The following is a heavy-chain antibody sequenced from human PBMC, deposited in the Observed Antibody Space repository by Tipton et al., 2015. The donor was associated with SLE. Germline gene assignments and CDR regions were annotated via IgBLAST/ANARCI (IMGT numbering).Heavy chain of an antibody. Sequence: TLSLTCAVFGGSLTTSNYYWGWIRQPPGEGLEWIGSMFYGGNAHYNPSLGSRVTISVDTSKNQFSLRLNFVTSADTAVYYCARYTSSYGSGKPIDYWGQGTLVTVSS. CDR3: ARYTSSYGSGKPIDY. J-gene: IGHJ4*02. CDR2: MFYGGNA. CDR1: GGSLTTSNYY. D-gene: IGHD3-10*01. V-gene: IGHV4-39*07.